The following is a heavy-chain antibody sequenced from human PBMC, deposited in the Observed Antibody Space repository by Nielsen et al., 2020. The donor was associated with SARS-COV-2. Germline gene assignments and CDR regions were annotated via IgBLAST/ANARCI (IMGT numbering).Heavy chain of an antibody. Sequence: GESLKISCAASGFTFSSYSMNWVRQAPGKGLEWVSSISSSSSYIYYADSVKGRFTISRDNAKNSLYLQMNSLRDEDTAVYYCARDPPKYSSSSEGEFDYWGQGTLVTVSS. CDR3: ARDPPKYSSSSEGEFDY. CDR2: ISSSSSYI. J-gene: IGHJ4*02. CDR1: GFTFSSYS. D-gene: IGHD6-6*01. V-gene: IGHV3-21*01.